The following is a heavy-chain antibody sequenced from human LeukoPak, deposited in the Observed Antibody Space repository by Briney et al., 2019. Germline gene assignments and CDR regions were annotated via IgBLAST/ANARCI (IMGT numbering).Heavy chain of an antibody. J-gene: IGHJ5*02. CDR2: IIPILGIA. CDR3: ARGGLGYCSSTSCSTRRWFDP. CDR1: GGTFSSYT. D-gene: IGHD2-2*01. V-gene: IGHV1-69*02. Sequence: APVKVSCKASGGTFSSYTISWVRQAPGQGLEWMGRIIPILGIANYAQKFQGRVTITADKSTSTAYMELSSLRSEDTAVYYCARGGLGYCSSTSCSTRRWFDPWGQGTLVTVSS.